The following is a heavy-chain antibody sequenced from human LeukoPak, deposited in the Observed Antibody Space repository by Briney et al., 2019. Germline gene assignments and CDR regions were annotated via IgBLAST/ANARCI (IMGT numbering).Heavy chain of an antibody. D-gene: IGHD3-22*01. CDR3: VKDGPYDSSGFTLQY. CDR1: GFTFSNYA. V-gene: IGHV3-23*01. CDR2: ISSSGTNT. J-gene: IGHJ1*01. Sequence: GGSLRLSCAASGFTFSNYAITWVRQAPGKGLEWVSTISSSGTNTYYADSVKGRFTISRDNSKNTLYLQMNSLRAEDTAVYYCVKDGPYDSSGFTLQYWGQGTLVTVSS.